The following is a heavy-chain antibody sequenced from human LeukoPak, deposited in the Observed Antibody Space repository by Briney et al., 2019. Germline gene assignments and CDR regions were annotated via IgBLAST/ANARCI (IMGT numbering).Heavy chain of an antibody. CDR1: GGTFISYA. D-gene: IGHD4-17*01. V-gene: IGHV1-69*13. J-gene: IGHJ3*02. CDR3: ARRPYGDRTRPPPGAFDI. Sequence: SVKVSCKASGGTFISYAISWVRQAPGQGLEWMGGIIPIFGTANYEQKFQGRVTITADESTSTAYMELSSLRSDDTAVYYCARRPYGDRTRPPPGAFDIWGQGTMVTGSS. CDR2: IIPIFGTA.